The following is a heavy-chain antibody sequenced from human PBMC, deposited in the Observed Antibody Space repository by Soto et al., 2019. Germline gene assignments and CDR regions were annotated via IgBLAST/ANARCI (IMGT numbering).Heavy chain of an antibody. Sequence: EVHLVESGGGLVQPGESLRLSCEGSGYTFSPFWMHWVRQAPGKGLVWVSHINSDGTTKLYADSVKGRFTISRDNAKNTLYLQMNSVKADDTAVYFCVRARGYPDSFDVWGRGTVVTVSS. CDR1: GYTFSPFW. V-gene: IGHV3-74*01. CDR3: VRARGYPDSFDV. J-gene: IGHJ3*01. D-gene: IGHD3-10*01. CDR2: INSDGTTK.